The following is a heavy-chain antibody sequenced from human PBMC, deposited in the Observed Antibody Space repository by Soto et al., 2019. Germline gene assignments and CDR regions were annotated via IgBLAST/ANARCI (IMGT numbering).Heavy chain of an antibody. D-gene: IGHD5-12*01. Sequence: PGGSLRLSCAASGLIFRSYSMNWVRQAPGKGLEWISYISGSSSTIYYADSVKGRFTVSRDNAKNSLYLHMNSLRDEDTAVYYCAKGYFSGYDLAYFDYWGQGTLVTVSS. V-gene: IGHV3-48*02. CDR3: AKGYFSGYDLAYFDY. CDR2: ISGSSSTI. CDR1: GLIFRSYS. J-gene: IGHJ4*02.